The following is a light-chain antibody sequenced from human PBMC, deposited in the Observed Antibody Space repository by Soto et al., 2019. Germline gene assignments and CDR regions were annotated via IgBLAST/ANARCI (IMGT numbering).Light chain of an antibody. V-gene: IGKV2-30*01. Sequence: VVMTQSPLSLPVTLGQPASISCRSSQSLVYRDGDTYLNWFQQRPGQSPRRLIYKVSNRDSGVPARFSGSGSGTDFALKISRVEAEDVGVYYCMQGTHWPITFGQGTRLEIK. CDR1: QSLVYRDGDTY. CDR3: MQGTHWPIT. J-gene: IGKJ5*01. CDR2: KVS.